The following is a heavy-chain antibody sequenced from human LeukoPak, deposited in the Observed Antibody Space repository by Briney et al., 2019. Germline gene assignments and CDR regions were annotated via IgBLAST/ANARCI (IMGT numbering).Heavy chain of an antibody. CDR2: IYYSGST. D-gene: IGHD1-26*01. Sequence: SETLSLTCTVSGGSVSSGTYYWSWIRQPPGKGLEWIGYIYYSGSTNYNPSLESRATISVDTSKNQFSLKLSSVTAADTAVYYCARSSYSGSYGLDYWGQGTLVTVSS. CDR3: ARSSYSGSYGLDY. CDR1: GGSVSSGTYY. J-gene: IGHJ4*02. V-gene: IGHV4-61*01.